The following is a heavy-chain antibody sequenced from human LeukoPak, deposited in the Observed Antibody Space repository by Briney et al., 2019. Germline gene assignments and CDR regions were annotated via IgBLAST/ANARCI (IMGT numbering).Heavy chain of an antibody. CDR3: ARDLRDSSGYYYAEYCQH. CDR1: GFTFSDYY. CDR2: ISSSSSYT. V-gene: IGHV3-11*05. J-gene: IGHJ1*01. D-gene: IGHD3-22*01. Sequence: GGSLRLSCAASGFTFSDYYMSWIRQAPGKGLEWVSYISSSSSYTNYADSVKGRFTISRDIAKNSLYLQMNSLRAEDTTVYYCARDLRDSSGYYYAEYCQHWGQGTLVTVSS.